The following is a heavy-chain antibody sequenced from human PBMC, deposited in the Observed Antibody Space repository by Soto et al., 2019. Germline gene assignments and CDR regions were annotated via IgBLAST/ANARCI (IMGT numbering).Heavy chain of an antibody. CDR1: GGSISSSSYY. J-gene: IGHJ3*02. CDR3: ARLTTAVGAFDI. D-gene: IGHD2-21*02. Sequence: QLQLQESGPGLVKPSETLSLTCTVSGGSISSSSYYWGWIRQPPGKGLEWIGSIYYSGNTYYSPSVKVRVTISVDTSKNQFSQQVSSVSAADTAVYYCARLTTAVGAFDIWGQGTMVTVSP. V-gene: IGHV4-39*01. CDR2: IYYSGNT.